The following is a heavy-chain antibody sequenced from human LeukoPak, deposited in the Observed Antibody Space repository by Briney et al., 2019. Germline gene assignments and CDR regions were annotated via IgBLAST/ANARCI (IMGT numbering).Heavy chain of an antibody. CDR3: ARAARLKDDY. D-gene: IGHD2-15*01. Sequence: PGGSLRLSCAASGFTFSSYEMNWVRQAPGKGLEWVSYISSSGRTIYYADSVKGRFTISRDNAKNSLYLQMNSLRAEDTAVYYCARAARLKDDYWGQGTLVTVSS. J-gene: IGHJ4*02. CDR1: GFTFSSYE. V-gene: IGHV3-48*03. CDR2: ISSSGRTI.